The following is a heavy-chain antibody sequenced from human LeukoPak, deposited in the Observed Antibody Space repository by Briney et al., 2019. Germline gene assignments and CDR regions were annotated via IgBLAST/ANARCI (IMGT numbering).Heavy chain of an antibody. CDR2: INHSGST. V-gene: IGHV4-34*01. D-gene: IGHD4-23*01. Sequence: SETLSLTCAVYGGSFSGYYWSWIRQPPGKGLEWIGEINHSGSTNYNPSLKSRVTISVDTSKNQFSLKLSSVTAADTAVYYCARRRGGNSGFFGYWGQGTLVTVFS. CDR1: GGSFSGYY. CDR3: ARRRGGNSGFFGY. J-gene: IGHJ4*02.